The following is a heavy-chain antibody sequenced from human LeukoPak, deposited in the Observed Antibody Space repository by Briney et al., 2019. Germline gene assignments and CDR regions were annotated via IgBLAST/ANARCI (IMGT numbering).Heavy chain of an antibody. Sequence: ASAKVSCKASGYTFTGYYMHWVRQAPGQGLEWMGWINPNSGGTNYAQKFQGRVTMTRDTSISTAYMELSRLRSDDTAVYYCARRWITGTMFDPWGQGTLVTVST. CDR1: GYTFTGYY. V-gene: IGHV1-2*02. CDR2: INPNSGGT. J-gene: IGHJ5*02. CDR3: ARRWITGTMFDP. D-gene: IGHD1-7*01.